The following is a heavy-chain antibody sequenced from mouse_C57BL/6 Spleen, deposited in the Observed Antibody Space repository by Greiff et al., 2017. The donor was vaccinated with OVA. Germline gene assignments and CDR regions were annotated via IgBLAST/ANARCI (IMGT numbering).Heavy chain of an antibody. CDR3: AREAY. V-gene: IGHV1-50*01. CDR1: GYTFTSYW. Sequence: VQLQQPGAELAKPGASVKLSCKASGYTFTSYWMQWVKQRPGQGLEWIGEIDPSDSYTNYNQKFKGKATLTVDTSSSTAYMQLSSLTSEDSAVYYCAREAYWGQGTLVTVSA. CDR2: IDPSDSYT. J-gene: IGHJ3*01.